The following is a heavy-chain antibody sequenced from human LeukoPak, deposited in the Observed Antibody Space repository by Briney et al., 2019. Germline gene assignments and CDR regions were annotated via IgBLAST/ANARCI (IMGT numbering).Heavy chain of an antibody. J-gene: IGHJ4*02. CDR1: GFSLSTSGMR. CDR3: AREELSGGIDY. V-gene: IGHV2-70*04. Sequence: SGPALVKPIQTLTLTCTFSGFSLSTSGMRVSWIRQPPGKALQWLARIDWDDDKFYSTSLKTRLTISKDTSKNKVVLTMTNMDPVDTATYYCAREELSGGIDYWGQGTLVTVSS. D-gene: IGHD3-10*01. CDR2: IDWDDDK.